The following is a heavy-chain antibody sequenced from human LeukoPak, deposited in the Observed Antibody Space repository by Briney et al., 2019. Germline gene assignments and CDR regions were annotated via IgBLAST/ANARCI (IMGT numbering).Heavy chain of an antibody. J-gene: IGHJ4*02. Sequence: SGTLSLTCTVSGGSISSAGHYWSWIRQHPGKGLEWIGYMYYSGSTYYNPSLEGRVSISVDTSKNQFSLKLTSVTAADTAVYYCARYTQGDIGNYFDYWGQGTLVTVSS. V-gene: IGHV4-31*03. D-gene: IGHD2-2*02. CDR2: MYYSGST. CDR3: ARYTQGDIGNYFDY. CDR1: GGSISSAGHY.